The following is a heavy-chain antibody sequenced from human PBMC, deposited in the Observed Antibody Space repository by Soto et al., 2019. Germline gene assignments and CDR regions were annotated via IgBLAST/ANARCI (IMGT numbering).Heavy chain of an antibody. Sequence: GGSLRLSCAASGFTFSSYAMSWVRQAPGKGLEWVSAISGSGGSTYYADSVKGRFTISRDNSKNTLYLQMNGLRAEDTAVYYCAKTGLMEPNNWLDPWGQGTLVTVSS. J-gene: IGHJ5*02. CDR3: AKTGLMEPNNWLDP. CDR2: ISGSGGST. CDR1: GFTFSSYA. V-gene: IGHV3-23*01. D-gene: IGHD1-1*01.